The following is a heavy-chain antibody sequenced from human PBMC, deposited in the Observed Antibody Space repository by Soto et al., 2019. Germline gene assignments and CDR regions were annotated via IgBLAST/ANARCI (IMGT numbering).Heavy chain of an antibody. V-gene: IGHV3-74*01. D-gene: IGHD3-9*01. CDR1: GFTFSTFW. J-gene: IGHJ4*02. CDR2: IDADGRRT. Sequence: EVQLVEAGGGLVQPGGSPRLSCAASGFTFSTFWMHWVRQAPGKGLVWVSRIDADGRRTSYADSVKGRFTISRDNAKNTVYLQMNSLRAEDTAVYYCATDSSWTGYSAQFDYWGQGILVTVPS. CDR3: ATDSSWTGYSAQFDY.